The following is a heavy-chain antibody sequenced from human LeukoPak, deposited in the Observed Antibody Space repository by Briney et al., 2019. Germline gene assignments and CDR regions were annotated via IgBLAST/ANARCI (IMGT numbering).Heavy chain of an antibody. J-gene: IGHJ4*02. V-gene: IGHV4-39*01. CDR3: ARRNPPGSLDY. D-gene: IGHD1-14*01. CDR2: IYYSGST. Sequence: SETLSLTCTVSGGSISSSSYYWGWIRQPPGKGLEWIGSIYYSGSTYYNPSLKSRVTISVDTSKNQFSLKLSSVTAADTSVYYCARRNPPGSLDYWGQGTLVTVSS. CDR1: GGSISSSSYY.